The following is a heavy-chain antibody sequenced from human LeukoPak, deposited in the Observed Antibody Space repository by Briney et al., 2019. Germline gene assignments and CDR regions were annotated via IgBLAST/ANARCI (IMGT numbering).Heavy chain of an antibody. D-gene: IGHD2-2*01. CDR3: ATYSSSNGREFQY. CDR1: GFIFSDYW. CDR2: IQQHGSET. V-gene: IGHV3-7*01. J-gene: IGHJ1*01. Sequence: GGSLRLSCEGSGFIFSDYWMSWVCQAPGKGLEWVANIQQHGSETYYGDSVKGRFTISRDNAKNSLYLQMNSLRAEDTAVYYCATYSSSNGREFQYWGQGTLVTVSS.